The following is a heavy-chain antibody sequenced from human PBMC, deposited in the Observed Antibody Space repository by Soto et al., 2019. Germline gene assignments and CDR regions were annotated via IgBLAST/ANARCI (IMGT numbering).Heavy chain of an antibody. CDR2: TYYRSKWYN. J-gene: IGHJ4*02. CDR1: GDSVSSNSAA. Sequence: SQTLSLTCVISGDSVSSNSAAWNWIRQSPSRGLEWLGRTYYRSKWYNDYAVSMKSRITINPDTSKNQFSLQLNSVTPEDTAVYYCARAEPHYSSGWYGNFDYWGQGTLVTVSS. CDR3: ARAEPHYSSGWYGNFDY. D-gene: IGHD6-19*01. V-gene: IGHV6-1*01.